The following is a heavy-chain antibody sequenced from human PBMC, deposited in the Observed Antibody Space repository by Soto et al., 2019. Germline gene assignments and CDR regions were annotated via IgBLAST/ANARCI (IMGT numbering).Heavy chain of an antibody. J-gene: IGHJ1*01. CDR3: ARDLGVVITAEYFQH. CDR2: IKSDGSEM. D-gene: IGHD3-22*01. Sequence: LRLSCVASGFTFSSYWMSWVRQAPGKGLEWVANIKSDGSEMYYVDSVKGRFTISRDNARKSLYLQMNSLRVEDTALYYCARDLGVVITAEYFQHWGQGTLVTVSS. V-gene: IGHV3-7*03. CDR1: GFTFSSYW.